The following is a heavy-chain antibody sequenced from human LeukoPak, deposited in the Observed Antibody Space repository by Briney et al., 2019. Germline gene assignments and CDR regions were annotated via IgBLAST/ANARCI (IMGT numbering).Heavy chain of an antibody. CDR1: GFTFSSYG. J-gene: IGHJ4*02. V-gene: IGHV3-30*02. CDR3: AKDIAEELRNFDY. Sequence: GGSLRLSCAASGFTFSSYGMHWVRQAPGKGLEWVAFIRYDGSNKYYADSVKGRFTISRDNSKNTLYLQMNSLRAEDTAVYYCAKDIAEELRNFDYWGQGTLVTVSS. D-gene: IGHD1-26*01. CDR2: IRYDGSNK.